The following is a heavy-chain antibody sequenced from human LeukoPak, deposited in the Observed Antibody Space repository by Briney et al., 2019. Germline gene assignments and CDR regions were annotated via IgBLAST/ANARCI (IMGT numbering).Heavy chain of an antibody. D-gene: IGHD2-21*02. CDR1: GYTFTNNY. V-gene: IGHV1-46*01. J-gene: IGHJ4*02. Sequence: ASVKVSCKASGYTFTNNYMHWVRQAPGQGLEWMGIINPGGGATSYAQKFQGGVTMTRDTSTSTVFMELSSLRSEDTAVYYCARAQPLRLVDYWGQGSLVTVSS. CDR3: ARAQPLRLVDY. CDR2: INPGGGAT.